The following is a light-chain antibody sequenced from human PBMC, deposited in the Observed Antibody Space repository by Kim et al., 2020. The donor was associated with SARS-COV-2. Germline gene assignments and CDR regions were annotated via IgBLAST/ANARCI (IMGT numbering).Light chain of an antibody. J-gene: IGLJ2*01. V-gene: IGLV1-40*01. CDR1: SSNIGAGYD. CDR3: QSYDSRLSAVV. Sequence: QSVLTQPPSVSGTPGQRVTISCTGSSSNIGAGYDVYWYQQLPGTAPKLLIYGNNNRPSGVPDRFSGSKSGTSVSLAITGLQAEDEADYYCQSYDSRLSAVVFGGGTQLTVL. CDR2: GNN.